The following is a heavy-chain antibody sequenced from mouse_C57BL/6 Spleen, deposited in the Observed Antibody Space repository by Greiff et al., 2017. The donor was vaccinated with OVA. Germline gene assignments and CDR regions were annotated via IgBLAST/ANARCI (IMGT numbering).Heavy chain of an antibody. D-gene: IGHD4-1*02. CDR1: GFTFSDYG. V-gene: IGHV5-17*01. CDR3: ARQLGGYWYFDV. CDR2: ISSGSSTI. J-gene: IGHJ1*03. Sequence: DVMLVESGGGLVKPGGSLKLSCAASGFTFSDYGMHWVRQAPEKGLEWVAYISSGSSTIYYADTVKGRFTISRDNAKNTLFLQMTSLRSEDTAMYYCARQLGGYWYFDVWGTGTTVTVSS.